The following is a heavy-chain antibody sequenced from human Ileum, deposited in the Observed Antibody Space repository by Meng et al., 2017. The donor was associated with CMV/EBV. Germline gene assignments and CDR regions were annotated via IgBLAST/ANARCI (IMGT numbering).Heavy chain of an antibody. Sequence: ASVKVSCKASGYTFTNYHIHWMRQAPGHGLEYMGVIYDSGGNTYKEQKFQDRLTMTWDTSTTTVPMELSSLTSEDTAVYYCAREPPRGVHFDHWGQGTLVTVSS. V-gene: IGHV1-46*01. CDR3: AREPPRGVHFDH. CDR2: IYDSGGNT. J-gene: IGHJ4*02. D-gene: IGHD5-24*01. CDR1: GYTFTNYH.